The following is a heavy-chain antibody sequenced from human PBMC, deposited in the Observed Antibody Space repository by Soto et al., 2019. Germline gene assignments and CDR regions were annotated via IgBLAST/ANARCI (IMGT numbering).Heavy chain of an antibody. J-gene: IGHJ6*02. CDR1: GFSFSTTGVN. V-gene: IGHV2-5*01. CDR2: IYWTDDK. Sequence: QITLKESGRTLVKPTQTLTLTCTFSGFSFSTTGVNVNWIRQPPGKTLEWLALIYWTDDKRYSPSLKDRLSITKDTSNNHVVLTTTNMDPVDTATYYCATHSRYFSYYGMDVWGQGTTVTVSS. CDR3: ATHSRYFSYYGMDV.